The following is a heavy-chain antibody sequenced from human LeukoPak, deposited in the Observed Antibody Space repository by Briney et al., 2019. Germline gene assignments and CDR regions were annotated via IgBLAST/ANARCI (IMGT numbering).Heavy chain of an antibody. CDR2: ISSNGGST. CDR3: ARFWGSGKNYMDV. D-gene: IGHD3-10*01. V-gene: IGHV3-64*01. J-gene: IGHJ6*03. CDR1: GFTFSSYA. Sequence: GGSLRLSCAASGFTFSSYAMHWVRQAPGKGLEYVSAISSNGGSTYYANSVKGRFTISRDNSKNTLYLQMGSLRAEDMAVYYCARFWGSGKNYMDVWGKGTTVTVSS.